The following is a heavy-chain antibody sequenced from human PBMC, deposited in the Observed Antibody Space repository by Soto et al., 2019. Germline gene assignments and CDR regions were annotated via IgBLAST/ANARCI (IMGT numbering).Heavy chain of an antibody. V-gene: IGHV3-21*04. CDR2: ISSASSET. CDR3: ARVAY. Sequence: GGSLRLSCAASGFIFENFGMNWVRQVPGKGLEWVASISSASSETWYADSVKGRFIISRDNAQNSLFLQMNTLRPEDSAIYYCARVAYWGPGTQVTVSS. J-gene: IGHJ4*02. CDR1: GFIFENFG.